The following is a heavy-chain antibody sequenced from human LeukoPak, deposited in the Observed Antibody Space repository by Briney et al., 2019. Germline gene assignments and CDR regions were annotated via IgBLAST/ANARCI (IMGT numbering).Heavy chain of an antibody. V-gene: IGHV1-2*02. CDR1: GYTFTGYY. Sequence: ASVKVSCKASGYTFTGYYLHWVRQAPGRGLEWVGRINPNTGGTNFAQKLQGRVTMARDTSINTAYMELSRLRSDDTAVYYCARGTIFGVDPLDYWGQGTLVTVSS. J-gene: IGHJ4*02. CDR3: ARGTIFGVDPLDY. CDR2: INPNTGGT. D-gene: IGHD3-3*01.